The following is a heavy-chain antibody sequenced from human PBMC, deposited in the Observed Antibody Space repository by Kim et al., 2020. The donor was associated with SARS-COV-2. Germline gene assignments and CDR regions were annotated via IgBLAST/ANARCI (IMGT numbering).Heavy chain of an antibody. J-gene: IGHJ4*02. CDR3: AKGIGSSAPDY. Sequence: YAATSMRGRFTISRDKSKNTLYLQMNSLRAEDTAVYYCAKGIGSSAPDYWGQGTLVTVSS. V-gene: IGHV3-23*01. D-gene: IGHD6-6*01.